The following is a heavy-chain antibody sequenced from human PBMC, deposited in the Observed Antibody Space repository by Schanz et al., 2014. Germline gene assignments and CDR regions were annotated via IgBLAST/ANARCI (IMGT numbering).Heavy chain of an antibody. CDR3: STDLTAVDYDAIGL. V-gene: IGHV3-33*01. D-gene: IGHD4-17*01. CDR1: GFTLSSYG. J-gene: IGHJ3*01. CDR2: IWFDGTNK. Sequence: QVQLVESGGGVVQPGRSLRLSCSASGFTLSSYGMHWVRQAPGKGLEWLAVIWFDGTNKYNADSVKGRFTISRDTSKNTLYLPLNSLRAEDTAVYYCSTDLTAVDYDAIGLWGQGTMVTVSS.